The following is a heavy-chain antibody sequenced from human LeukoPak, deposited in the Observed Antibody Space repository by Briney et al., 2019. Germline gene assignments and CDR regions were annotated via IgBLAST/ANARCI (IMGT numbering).Heavy chain of an antibody. CDR2: IYCGGST. V-gene: IGHV4-59*08. J-gene: IGHJ4*02. D-gene: IGHD2-8*02. CDR1: GGSISSYY. Sequence: SETLSLKCTVSGGSISSYYWSWLRQPPGKGLEGFGYIYCGGSTNYKPSLKRRATISLGTSKNQFSLKLSSVTATDTAVYYCAGRHPRNTVDFWGQGTLVTVSS. CDR3: AGRHPRNTVDF.